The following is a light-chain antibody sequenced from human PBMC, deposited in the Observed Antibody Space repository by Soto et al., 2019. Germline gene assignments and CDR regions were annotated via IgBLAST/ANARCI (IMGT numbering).Light chain of an antibody. V-gene: IGLV2-14*01. J-gene: IGLJ6*01. CDR3: SSFSVASPL. CDR2: DVS. Sequence: QSALTQPASMSGSPGQSVTISCAGTSSDIGGYNYVSWYQHHPGTAPKLIIYDVSSRPSGVSHRFSASKSGNTASLTISGIQAEEEADYYCSSFSVASPLFGTGTQLTVL. CDR1: SSDIGGYNY.